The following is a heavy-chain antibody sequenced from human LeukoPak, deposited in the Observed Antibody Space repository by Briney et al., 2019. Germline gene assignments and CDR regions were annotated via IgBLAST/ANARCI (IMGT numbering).Heavy chain of an antibody. CDR3: AKDRGVPRWAFYSY. V-gene: IGHV3-21*01. Sequence: GGSLRLSCAASGFTFSSYSMNWVRQAPGKGLEWVSSISSSSSYIYYADSVKGRFTISRDNAKNSLYLQMNSLRAEDTAVYYCAKDRGVPRWAFYSYWGQGTLVTVSS. D-gene: IGHD4-11*01. CDR2: ISSSSSYI. J-gene: IGHJ4*02. CDR1: GFTFSSYS.